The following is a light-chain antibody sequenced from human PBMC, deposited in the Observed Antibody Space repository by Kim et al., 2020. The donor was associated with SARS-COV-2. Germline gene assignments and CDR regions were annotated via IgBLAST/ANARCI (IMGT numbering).Light chain of an antibody. Sequence: DIQMTQSPSSLSASVGDRVTITCRASQDISNYLVWFQQKPGEVPKSLIYGASSLQSGVPSKFSGSGSGTDFTLTISNLQPEDSATYYCQHFRSYPLTFGGGTKVDIK. J-gene: IGKJ4*01. CDR2: GAS. V-gene: IGKV1-16*02. CDR1: QDISNY. CDR3: QHFRSYPLT.